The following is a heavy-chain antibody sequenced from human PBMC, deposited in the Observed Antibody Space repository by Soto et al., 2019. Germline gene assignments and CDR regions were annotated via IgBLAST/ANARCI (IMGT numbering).Heavy chain of an antibody. CDR1: GGTFSTST. J-gene: IGHJ5*02. V-gene: IGHV1-69*08. D-gene: IGHD6-19*01. CDR2: TIPIVDRA. Sequence: QVQLVQSGAEVKKPGSSVKISCQASGGTFSTSTISWVRQAPGQGLEWMGRTIPIVDRAIYAQNFQGRVTMTADKSTNTVYRKMFSLRSDDTAVYYCARAVAGTSILDPGAQGPLVTVSS. CDR3: ARAVAGTSILDP.